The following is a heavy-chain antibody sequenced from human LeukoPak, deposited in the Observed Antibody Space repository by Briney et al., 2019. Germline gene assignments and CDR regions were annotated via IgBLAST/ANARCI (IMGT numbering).Heavy chain of an antibody. J-gene: IGHJ6*03. CDR1: GGSISNSSFF. CDR3: AREILSNLEWLLYRSNYYYMDV. CDR2: IYYTGST. V-gene: IGHV4-39*07. Sequence: SETVSLTCTVSGGSISNSSFFWGYIRQSPGKGLEWIGSIYYTGSTYYNPSLTSRVAIFADTSKNQFSLKLSSVTAADTAVYYCAREILSNLEWLLYRSNYYYMDVWGKGTTVTVSS. D-gene: IGHD3-3*01.